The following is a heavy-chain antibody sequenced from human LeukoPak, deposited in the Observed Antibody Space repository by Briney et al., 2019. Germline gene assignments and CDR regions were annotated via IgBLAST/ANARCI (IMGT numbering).Heavy chain of an antibody. CDR3: RDPFDY. V-gene: IGHV3-30*02. CDR2: IYYDGSSK. Sequence: GGSLRPSCAASGFTFSSYSMNWVRQAPGKGLEWVAFIYYDGSSKYYADSVKGRFTISRDNSKNTVYLQMNSLRGEDTAVYYCRDPFDYWGQGTLVTVSS. J-gene: IGHJ4*02. CDR1: GFTFSSYS.